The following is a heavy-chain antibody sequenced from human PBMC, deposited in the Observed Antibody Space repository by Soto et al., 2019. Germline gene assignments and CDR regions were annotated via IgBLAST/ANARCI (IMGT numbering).Heavy chain of an antibody. CDR3: ARYNTAMVTFDY. D-gene: IGHD5-18*01. CDR1: GYTFTSYY. CDR2: INPSGGST. J-gene: IGHJ4*02. V-gene: IGHV1-46*01. Sequence: GSVKVSCKASGYTFTSYYMHWVRQAPGQGLEWMGIINPSGGSTSYAQKFQGRVTMTRDTSTSTVYMELSSPRSEDTAVYYCARYNTAMVTFDYWGQGTLVTVSS.